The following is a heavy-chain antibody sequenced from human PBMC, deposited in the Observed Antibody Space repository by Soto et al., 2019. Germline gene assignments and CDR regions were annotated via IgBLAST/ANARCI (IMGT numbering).Heavy chain of an antibody. CDR3: AREYSSGPPHFDY. D-gene: IGHD6-19*01. Sequence: LRLSCAASGFTFSSYGMHWVRQAPGKGLEWVAVIWYDGSNKYYADSVKGRFTISRDNSKNTLYLQMNSLRAEDTAVYYCAREYSSGPPHFDYWGQGTLVTV. J-gene: IGHJ4*02. CDR2: IWYDGSNK. V-gene: IGHV3-33*01. CDR1: GFTFSSYG.